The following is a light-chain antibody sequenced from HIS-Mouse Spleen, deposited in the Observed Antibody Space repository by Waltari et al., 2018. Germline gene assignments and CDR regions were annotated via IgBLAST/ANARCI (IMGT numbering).Light chain of an antibody. Sequence: DIVMTQSPDSLAVSLGERATINCTSTQSVLYSTNNKYYLAWYPLKPGQPPKLLIYWACTRDTGFPDRSSGSGAGTDVTRTISSLQVEDGKVYYCQQEYRTPRTLGGGTKVESK. CDR3: QQEYRTPRT. CDR1: QSVLYSTNNKYY. J-gene: IGKJ4*01. V-gene: IGKV4-1*01. CDR2: WAC.